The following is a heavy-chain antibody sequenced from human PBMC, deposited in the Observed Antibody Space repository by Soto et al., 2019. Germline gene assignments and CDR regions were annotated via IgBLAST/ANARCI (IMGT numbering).Heavy chain of an antibody. D-gene: IGHD2-15*01. J-gene: IGHJ5*02. CDR3: ARQHDVVVVADYVCWFDH. CDR1: GGSISSSNYY. V-gene: IGHV4-39*01. CDR2: IYYSGST. Sequence: SGDLSLTCTLSGGSISSSNYYWGWICPPPGKGVEWIGVIYYSGSTYYTQPLKSRVTISVDTSKNHFSLKLSSVTAADTAVYYCARQHDVVVVADYVCWFDHWGQGNLVT.